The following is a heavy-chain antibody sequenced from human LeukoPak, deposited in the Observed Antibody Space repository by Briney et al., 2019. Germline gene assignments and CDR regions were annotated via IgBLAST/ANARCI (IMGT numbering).Heavy chain of an antibody. V-gene: IGHV4-34*01. CDR1: GGSFSGYY. J-gene: IGHJ2*01. D-gene: IGHD6-13*01. Sequence: PSETLSLTCAVYGGSFSGYYWSWIRQPPGKGLEWIGEINHSGSTNYNPSLKSRVTISVDTSKNQFSLKLSFVTAADTAVYYCARGGIAGHWYFDLWGRGTLVTVSS. CDR3: ARGGIAGHWYFDL. CDR2: INHSGST.